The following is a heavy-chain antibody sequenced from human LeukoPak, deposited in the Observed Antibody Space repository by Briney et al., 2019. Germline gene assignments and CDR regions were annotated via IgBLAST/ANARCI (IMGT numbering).Heavy chain of an antibody. V-gene: IGHV3-30*02. CDR1: GFTFRSYG. CDR3: ARPSNKYNSRKRAFDI. D-gene: IGHD1-1*01. Sequence: GGSLRLSCAASGFTFRSYGIHWVRQAPGKGLEWVAFIRYDGSNKYYADSVKGRFTISRDNSKNTLYLQMNSLRAEDTAVYYCARPSNKYNSRKRAFDIWGQGTMVTVSS. CDR2: IRYDGSNK. J-gene: IGHJ3*02.